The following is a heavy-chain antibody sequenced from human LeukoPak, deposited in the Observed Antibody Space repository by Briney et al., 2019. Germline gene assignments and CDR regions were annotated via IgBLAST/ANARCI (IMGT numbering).Heavy chain of an antibody. D-gene: IGHD3-22*01. CDR1: GFTFSSYA. J-gene: IGHJ4*02. CDR2: ISSNGGST. Sequence: GGSLRLSCSASGFTFSSYAMHWVRQAPGKGLEYVSAISSNGGSTYYADSVKGRFTISRDNSKNTLYLQMSSLRAEDTAVYYCVKGGKGLSDSSGYYLFDYWGQGTLVTVSS. CDR3: VKGGKGLSDSSGYYLFDY. V-gene: IGHV3-64D*09.